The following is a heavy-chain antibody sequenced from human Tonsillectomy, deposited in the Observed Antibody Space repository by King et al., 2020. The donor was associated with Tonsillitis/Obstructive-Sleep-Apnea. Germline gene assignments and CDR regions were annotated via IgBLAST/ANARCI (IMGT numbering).Heavy chain of an antibody. V-gene: IGHV3-7*03. CDR1: GFTFSSYW. J-gene: IGHJ6*02. CDR2: IKQDGSEK. CDR3: ARYVPNYYSSGIHYYCMYV. D-gene: IGHD3-10*01. Sequence: VQLVESGGGLVQPGGSLRLSCTDSGFTFSSYWMSWVRQAPGKGLEWVANIKQDGSEKFYVDSVKGRFTISRDNAKNSLYLQMNSLRAEDPAVYYCARYVPNYYSSGIHYYCMYVWGQGTTVTVSS.